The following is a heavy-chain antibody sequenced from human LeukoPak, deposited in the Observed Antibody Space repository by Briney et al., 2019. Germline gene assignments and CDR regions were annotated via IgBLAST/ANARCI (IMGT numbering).Heavy chain of an antibody. CDR3: AKDIAQGYTFGSIEQDY. Sequence: GGSLRLSCAVSGLTFSRYAMSWVRQAPGKGLEWVSAISESGTGTYYADSVKGRFTISRDNSKNTLSLHMNSLRAEDTAVYYCAKDIAQGYTFGSIEQDYWGQGTLVSVSS. V-gene: IGHV3-23*01. CDR2: ISESGTGT. D-gene: IGHD5-18*01. J-gene: IGHJ4*02. CDR1: GLTFSRYA.